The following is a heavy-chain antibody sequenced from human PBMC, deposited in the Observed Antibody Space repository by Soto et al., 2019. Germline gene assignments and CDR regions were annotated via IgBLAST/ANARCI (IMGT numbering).Heavy chain of an antibody. Sequence: ASVKVSCKASGYTFRDYDINCVRQATGQGLEWMGWMNPQSGKTGYAQKFQGRVTMTRNTSTNTAYMELSSLRSEDTAVYYCARRIVPAAAGVGMDVWGQGTTVTVSS. J-gene: IGHJ6*02. V-gene: IGHV1-8*01. D-gene: IGHD2-2*01. CDR1: GYTFRDYD. CDR2: MNPQSGKT. CDR3: ARRIVPAAAGVGMDV.